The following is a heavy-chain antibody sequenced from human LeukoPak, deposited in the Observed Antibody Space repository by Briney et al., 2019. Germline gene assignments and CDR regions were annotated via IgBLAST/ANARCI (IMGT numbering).Heavy chain of an antibody. CDR3: ARLDSFRRLRYSPPLDY. D-gene: IGHD3-9*01. V-gene: IGHV5-51*01. CDR1: GYRFTSYW. Sequence: GESLKISCKGSGYRFTSYWIGWVRQMPGKGLEWMGIIYPGDPDTRYSPSFQGQVTISADKSISSAYLQWSSLKASDTAMYYCARLDSFRRLRYSPPLDYWGQGTLVTVSS. CDR2: IYPGDPDT. J-gene: IGHJ4*02.